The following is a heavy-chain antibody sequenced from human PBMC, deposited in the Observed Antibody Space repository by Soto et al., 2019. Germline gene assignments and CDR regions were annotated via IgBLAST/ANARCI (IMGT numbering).Heavy chain of an antibody. J-gene: IGHJ1*01. CDR3: AKDSSGCDEYLQH. Sequence: PGGSLRLSCAASGFAFDDYAMHWVRQSPGKGLEWVSGMSLNSGSIGYADSVKGRFTISRENAKNSLYLQMNSLRAEDTALYYCAKDSSGCDEYLQHWFQGRLVTVSS. V-gene: IGHV3-9*01. CDR1: GFAFDDYA. D-gene: IGHD6-19*01. CDR2: MSLNSGSI.